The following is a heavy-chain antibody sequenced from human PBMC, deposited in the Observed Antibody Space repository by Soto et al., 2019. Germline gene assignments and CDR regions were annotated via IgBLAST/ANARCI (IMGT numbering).Heavy chain of an antibody. Sequence: GGSLRLSCVASGFTFSSYSMNWVRQAPGKGLEWVSSISSSSSYIYYADSVKGRFTISRDNAKNSLYLQMNSLRAEDTAVYYCARVGQNYCSGSFHYYYYYMDVWGKGTTVTGSS. CDR2: ISSSSSYI. CDR1: GFTFSSYS. D-gene: IGHD3-10*01. CDR3: ARVGQNYCSGSFHYYYYYMDV. V-gene: IGHV3-21*01. J-gene: IGHJ6*03.